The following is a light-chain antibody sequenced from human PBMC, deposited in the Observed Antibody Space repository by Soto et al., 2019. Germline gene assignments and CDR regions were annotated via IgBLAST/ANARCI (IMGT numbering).Light chain of an antibody. J-gene: IGLJ2*01. V-gene: IGLV2-14*01. Sequence: QSVLTQSASVSGSPGQSITIFCTGTSSGVGSYNYVSWYQQHLGKAPKLIIYEVKNRPSGVSNRFSGSKSGNTASLTISGLQADDDADYYCSSFSGSSTLVFGGGTK. CDR3: SSFSGSSTLV. CDR2: EVK. CDR1: SSGVGSYNY.